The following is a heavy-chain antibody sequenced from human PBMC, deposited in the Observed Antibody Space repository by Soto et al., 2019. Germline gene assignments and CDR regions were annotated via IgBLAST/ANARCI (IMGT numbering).Heavy chain of an antibody. CDR3: ATGGYSYGWGS. Sequence: EVQLVESGGGLVQPGGSLRLSCVGSGFTFSNYWMHWVRQVPGKGPVWVSRVNPAGSASSYADFVKGRFTVSRDNAKNTLYLKMNSLSADDTAVYYCATGGYSYGWGSWGQGTLVTVSS. CDR1: GFTFSNYW. CDR2: VNPAGSAS. J-gene: IGHJ5*02. D-gene: IGHD5-18*01. V-gene: IGHV3-74*01.